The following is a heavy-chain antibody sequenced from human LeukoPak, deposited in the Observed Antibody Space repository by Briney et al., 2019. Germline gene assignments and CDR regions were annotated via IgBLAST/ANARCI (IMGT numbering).Heavy chain of an antibody. CDR3: ARDRGHWPSILLDY. Sequence: GGSLRLSCAASGFTFSSYGMQWVRQAPGKGLEWVAVVWSDGSNKYCADSVKGRFTISRDNSKNTLYLQMNSLRAEDTAVYYCARDRGHWPSILLDYWGQGTLVTVSS. J-gene: IGHJ4*02. CDR2: VWSDGSNK. CDR1: GFTFSSYG. D-gene: IGHD3-10*01. V-gene: IGHV3-33*01.